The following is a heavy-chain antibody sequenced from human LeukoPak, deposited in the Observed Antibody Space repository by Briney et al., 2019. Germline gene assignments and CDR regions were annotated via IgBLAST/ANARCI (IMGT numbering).Heavy chain of an antibody. CDR1: GFTFSSYW. CDR2: IKQDGSEK. Sequence: GGSPRLSCAASGFTFSSYWMSWVRQAPGKGLEWVANIKQDGSEKYYVDSVKGRFTISRDNAKNSLYLQMNSLRAEDTAVYYCAREDSSSYTPFDYWGQGTLVTVSS. D-gene: IGHD6-6*01. J-gene: IGHJ4*02. CDR3: AREDSSSYTPFDY. V-gene: IGHV3-7*01.